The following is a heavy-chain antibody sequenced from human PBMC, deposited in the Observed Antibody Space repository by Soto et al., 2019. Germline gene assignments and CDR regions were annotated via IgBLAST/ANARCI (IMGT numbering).Heavy chain of an antibody. CDR3: ARQYGDYRGNFGY. J-gene: IGHJ4*02. CDR2: IYSGGST. D-gene: IGHD4-17*01. CDR1: GFTVSSNY. Sequence: GGSLRLSCAASGFTVSSNYMSWVRQAPGKGLEWVSVIYSGGSTYYADSVKGRFTISRHNSKNTLYLQMNSLRAGDTAVYYCARQYGDYRGNFGYWGQGTLVTVSS. V-gene: IGHV3-53*04.